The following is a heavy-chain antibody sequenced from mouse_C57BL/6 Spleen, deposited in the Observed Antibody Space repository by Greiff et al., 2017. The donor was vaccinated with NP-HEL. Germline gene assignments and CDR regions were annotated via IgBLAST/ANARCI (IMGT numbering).Heavy chain of an antibody. CDR3: ARDVAEAMDY. D-gene: IGHD1-1*01. Sequence: VKVVESGPELVKPGASVKISCKASGYAFSSSWMHWVKQRPGKGLEWIGRIYPGDGDTNYNEKFKGKATLTADKSSSTAYMQLSSLTSEDSAVYYCARDVAEAMDYWGQGTLVTVSA. CDR2: IYPGDGDT. J-gene: IGHJ3*01. CDR1: GYAFSSSW. V-gene: IGHV1-82*01.